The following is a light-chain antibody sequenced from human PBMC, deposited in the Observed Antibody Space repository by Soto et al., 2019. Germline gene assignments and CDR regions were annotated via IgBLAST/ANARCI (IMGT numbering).Light chain of an antibody. CDR1: QSINSW. Sequence: DIQMTQSPSTLSASVGDRVTITCRASQSINSWLAWYQQKPGKAPKLLIYGASSLESGVPSRFSGSGSGTEFTLTISSLQPDDFATYYCQQYNSYPWTFGQGTKVDIK. V-gene: IGKV1-5*01. CDR2: GAS. CDR3: QQYNSYPWT. J-gene: IGKJ1*01.